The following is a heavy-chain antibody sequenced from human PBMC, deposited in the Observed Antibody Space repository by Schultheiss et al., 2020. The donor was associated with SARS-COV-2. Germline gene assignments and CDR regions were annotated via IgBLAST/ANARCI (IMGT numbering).Heavy chain of an antibody. CDR3: ARTVAGTG. CDR1: GFTFSSYA. D-gene: IGHD6-19*01. V-gene: IGHV3-66*01. J-gene: IGHJ4*02. CDR2: IYSGGST. Sequence: GSLRLSCAASGFTFSSYAMHWVRQAPGKGLEWVSVIYSGGSTYYADSVKGRFTISRDNAKNSLYLQMNSLRAEDTAVYYCARTVAGTGWGQGTLVTVSS.